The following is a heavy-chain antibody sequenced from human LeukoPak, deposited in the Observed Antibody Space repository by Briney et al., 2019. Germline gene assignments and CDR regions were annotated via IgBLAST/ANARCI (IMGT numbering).Heavy chain of an antibody. CDR1: GGSISSYY. CDR3: ARDSPSHNWFDP. CDR2: IYYSGST. J-gene: IGHJ5*02. V-gene: IGHV4-59*01. Sequence: PSETLSLTCTISGGSISSYYWSWIRQPPGKGLEWIGYIYYSGSTNYNPSLKSRVTISVDTSKNQFSLKVSSVTAADTAVYYRARDSPSHNWFDPWGQGTLVTVSS.